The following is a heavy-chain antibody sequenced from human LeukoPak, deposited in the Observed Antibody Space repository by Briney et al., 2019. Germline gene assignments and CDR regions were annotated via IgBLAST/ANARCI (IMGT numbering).Heavy chain of an antibody. Sequence: SETLSLTCTVSGGSISSSSYYWGWIRQPPGKGLEWIGSIYYSGSTYYNPSLKSRVTISVDTSKNQFSLKLSPVTAADTAVYYCARDPLRGLAVAGRYYFDYWGQGTLVTVSS. D-gene: IGHD6-19*01. J-gene: IGHJ4*02. CDR1: GGSISSSSYY. CDR2: IYYSGST. CDR3: ARDPLRGLAVAGRYYFDY. V-gene: IGHV4-39*07.